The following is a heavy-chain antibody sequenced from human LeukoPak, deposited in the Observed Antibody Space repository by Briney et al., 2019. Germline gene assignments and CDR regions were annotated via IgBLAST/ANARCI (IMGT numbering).Heavy chain of an antibody. V-gene: IGHV3-49*04. CDR3: TRVEDFWSGFLDSFDY. Sequence: GGSLRLSCTASGFTFGDYAMSWVRQAPGKGLEWVGFIRSKAYGGTTEYAASVKVRFTISRDDSTSTAYMQMTSLKTEDTAVYYCTRVEDFWSGFLDSFDYWGQGTLVTVSS. CDR2: IRSKAYGGTT. J-gene: IGHJ4*02. CDR1: GFTFGDYA. D-gene: IGHD3-3*01.